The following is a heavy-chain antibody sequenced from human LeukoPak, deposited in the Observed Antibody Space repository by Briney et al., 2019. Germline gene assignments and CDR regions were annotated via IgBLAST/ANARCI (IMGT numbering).Heavy chain of an antibody. Sequence: GGPLRLSCAASGITFSTYAMTWVRQAPGKGLEWVSSIRGSGGGTDYADSVKGRFTISRDNSRDTLFLQMNSLRAEDTALYYCTRDPNGDYVGAFDMWGPGTMVTVSS. J-gene: IGHJ3*02. CDR1: GITFSTYA. CDR2: IRGSGGGT. D-gene: IGHD4-17*01. CDR3: TRDPNGDYVGAFDM. V-gene: IGHV3-23*01.